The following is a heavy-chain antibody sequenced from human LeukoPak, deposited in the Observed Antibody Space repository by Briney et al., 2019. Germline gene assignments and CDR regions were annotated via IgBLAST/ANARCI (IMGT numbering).Heavy chain of an antibody. J-gene: IGHJ4*02. D-gene: IGHD1-1*01. CDR1: GFTFSSYA. CDR3: AADHDHIKWFYY. CDR2: IYHSGTT. Sequence: LRLSCAASGFTFSSYAMSWVRQAPGKGLEWIGYIYHSGTTYYNPSLKSRVTMSVDTSNNQFSLKLTSVTAADTALYYCAADHDHIKWFYYWGQGALVTVSS. V-gene: IGHV4-30-2*01.